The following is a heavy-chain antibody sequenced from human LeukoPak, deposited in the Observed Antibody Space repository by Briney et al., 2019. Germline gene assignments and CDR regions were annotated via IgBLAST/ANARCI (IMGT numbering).Heavy chain of an antibody. J-gene: IGHJ1*01. V-gene: IGHV3-21*01. CDR2: ISSTSKYI. CDR3: ARDEGYFQH. CDR1: GFTFSTYS. Sequence: GGSLRLSCAASGFTFSTYSMNWVRQAPGKGLEWVSSISSTSKYIYYADSVKGRFTISRDNAKNSLYLQMNSLGAEDTAVYYCARDEGYFQHWGQGDPGSASS.